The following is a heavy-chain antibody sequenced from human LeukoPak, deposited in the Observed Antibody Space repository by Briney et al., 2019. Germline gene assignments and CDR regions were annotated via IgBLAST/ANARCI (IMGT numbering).Heavy chain of an antibody. D-gene: IGHD6-19*01. Sequence: ASVKVSCKASGYTFTGYYMHWVRQAPGQGLEWMGGINPNSGGTNYAQKFQGRVTMTRDRSISTAYMELSRLRSDDTAAYYCARDVDSSGSINDYWGQGTLVTVSS. CDR3: ARDVDSSGSINDY. V-gene: IGHV1-2*02. CDR1: GYTFTGYY. CDR2: INPNSGGT. J-gene: IGHJ4*02.